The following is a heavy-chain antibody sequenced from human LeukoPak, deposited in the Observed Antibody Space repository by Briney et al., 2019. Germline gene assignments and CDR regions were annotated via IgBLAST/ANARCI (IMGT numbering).Heavy chain of an antibody. CDR2: ISYDGSNK. Sequence: GGSLRLSCAASGFTFSSYAMHSVRQAPGKGLEWVAVISYDGSNKYYAGSVKGRFTISRDNSKNTLYLQMNSLRAEDTAVYYCARWDTAMADWRQGTLVTVSS. CDR3: ARWDTAMAD. D-gene: IGHD5-18*01. J-gene: IGHJ4*02. CDR1: GFTFSSYA. V-gene: IGHV3-30*04.